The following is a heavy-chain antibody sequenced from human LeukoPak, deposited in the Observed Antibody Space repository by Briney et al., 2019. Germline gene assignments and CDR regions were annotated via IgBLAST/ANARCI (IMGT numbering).Heavy chain of an antibody. V-gene: IGHV3-23*01. Sequence: HSGGSLRLSCAASGFAFSSFAMSWVRQAPGEGLEWVSGITGSGGNTYYADSVKGRFTISRDNSKNTLYLQMNSLRAEDTAVYYCAKDLKSVVAANFDYWGQGTLVTVSS. J-gene: IGHJ4*02. CDR2: ITGSGGNT. CDR3: AKDLKSVVAANFDY. D-gene: IGHD2-15*01. CDR1: GFAFSSFA.